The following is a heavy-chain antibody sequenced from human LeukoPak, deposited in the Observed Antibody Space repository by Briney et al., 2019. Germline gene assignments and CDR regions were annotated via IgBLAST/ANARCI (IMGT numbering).Heavy chain of an antibody. Sequence: SETLSLTCAVSGYSISSGYYWGWIRQPPGKGLEWIGSIYHSGSTYYKPSLKSRVTISVDTSKNQFSLKLSSVAAADTAVYYCAREARYSYGPFFDYWGQGTLVTVSS. V-gene: IGHV4-38-2*01. CDR2: IYHSGST. CDR1: GYSISSGYY. D-gene: IGHD5-18*01. CDR3: AREARYSYGPFFDY. J-gene: IGHJ4*02.